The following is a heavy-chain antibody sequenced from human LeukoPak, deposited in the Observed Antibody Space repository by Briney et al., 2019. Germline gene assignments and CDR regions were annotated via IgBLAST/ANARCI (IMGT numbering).Heavy chain of an antibody. CDR3: AKDLTTVTSQGDY. J-gene: IGHJ4*02. Sequence: GGSLRLSCAASGFSFSSYGMHWVRQAPGKGLEWVAFIRYDGSNEYYADSVKGRFTISRDNSKNTLYLQMNSLRPEDTAIYYCAKDLTTVTSQGDYWGQGTLVTVSS. CDR2: IRYDGSNE. D-gene: IGHD4-17*01. V-gene: IGHV3-30*02. CDR1: GFSFSSYG.